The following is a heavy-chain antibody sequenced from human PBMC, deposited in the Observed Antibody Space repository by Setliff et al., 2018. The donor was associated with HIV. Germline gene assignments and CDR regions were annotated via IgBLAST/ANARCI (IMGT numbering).Heavy chain of an antibody. CDR3: ARGGGPEPESKLFDY. J-gene: IGHJ4*02. V-gene: IGHV3-30*03. Sequence: LSLTCAVYGGSLSDHYWSWIRQAPGKGLEWVAIISDDGSDKHFADSLKGRFTISRDNSKNTMYLQMNSLKIEETAIYYCARGGGPEPESKLFDYWGQGTLVTVSS. CDR2: ISDDGSDK. CDR1: GGSLSDHY. D-gene: IGHD1-26*01.